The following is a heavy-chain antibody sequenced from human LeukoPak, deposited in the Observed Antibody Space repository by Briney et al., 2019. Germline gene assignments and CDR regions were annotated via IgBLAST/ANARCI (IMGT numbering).Heavy chain of an antibody. CDR1: GHTFTSYD. V-gene: IGHV1-8*02. CDR2: MNPNSGNT. Sequence: ASVKVSCKASGHTFTSYDINWVRQATGQGLEWMGWMNPNSGNTAYAQKFQGRVTMTRNTSISTAYMELSSLRSEDTAVYYCARDGDPYYYGSGSYLVFDYWGQGTLVTVSS. J-gene: IGHJ4*02. D-gene: IGHD3-10*01. CDR3: ARDGDPYYYGSGSYLVFDY.